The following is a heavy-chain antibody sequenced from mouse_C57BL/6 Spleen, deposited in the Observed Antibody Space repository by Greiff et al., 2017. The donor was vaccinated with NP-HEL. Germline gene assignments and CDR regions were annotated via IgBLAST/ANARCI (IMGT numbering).Heavy chain of an antibody. Sequence: EVQLQESGGGLVQPGGSMKLSCAASGFTFSDAWMDWVRQSPEKGLEWVAEIRNKANNHATYYAESVKGRFTIARDDSKSSVYLQMNSLRAEDTGIYYCTRGLRREGAMDYWGQGTSVTVSS. CDR1: GFTFSDAW. CDR3: TRGLRREGAMDY. V-gene: IGHV6-6*01. CDR2: IRNKANNHAT. D-gene: IGHD2-4*01. J-gene: IGHJ4*01.